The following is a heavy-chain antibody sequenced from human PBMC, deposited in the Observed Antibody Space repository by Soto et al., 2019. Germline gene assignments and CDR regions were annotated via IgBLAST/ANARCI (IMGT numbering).Heavy chain of an antibody. CDR1: GFTFSAYN. D-gene: IGHD6-13*01. CDR2: ISSSSSYI. V-gene: IGHV3-21*01. J-gene: IGHJ5*02. CDR3: AKPGIAAAGTWWFDP. Sequence: EVQLVESGGGLVKPGGSLRLSCAASGFTFSAYNMNWVRQAPGKGLEWVSSISSSSSYIYYADSVKGRFTISRDNAKNSLYLQMNSLRAEDTAVYYCAKPGIAAAGTWWFDPWGQGTLVTVSS.